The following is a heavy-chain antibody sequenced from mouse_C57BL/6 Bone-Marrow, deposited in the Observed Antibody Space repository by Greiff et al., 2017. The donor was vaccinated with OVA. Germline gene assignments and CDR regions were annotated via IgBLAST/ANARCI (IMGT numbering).Heavy chain of an antibody. V-gene: IGHV1-64*01. CDR3: ARSPFVTTVYYFDY. CDR1: GYTFTSYW. J-gene: IGHJ2*01. D-gene: IGHD1-1*01. Sequence: QVQLQQPGAELVKPGASVKLSCKASGYTFTSYWMHWVKQRPGQGLEWIGMIHPNSGSTNYNEKFKSKATLTVDKSSSTAYMQLSSLTSEDSAVYYCARSPFVTTVYYFDYWGKGTTLTVSS. CDR2: IHPNSGST.